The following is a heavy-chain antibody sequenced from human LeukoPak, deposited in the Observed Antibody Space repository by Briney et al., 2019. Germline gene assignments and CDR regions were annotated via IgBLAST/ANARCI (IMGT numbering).Heavy chain of an antibody. CDR3: ARLILGYCSGGRCYSYRFDP. D-gene: IGHD2-15*01. CDR2: IYYSGST. J-gene: IGHJ5*02. Sequence: SETLSLTCTVSGGSISSGDYYWSWIRQPPGKGLEWIGNIYYSGSTYYNPSLKSRVTISVDTSKNQFSLKLSSVTAADTAVYYCARLILGYCSGGRCYSYRFDPWGQGTLVTVSS. V-gene: IGHV4-30-4*01. CDR1: GGSISSGDYY.